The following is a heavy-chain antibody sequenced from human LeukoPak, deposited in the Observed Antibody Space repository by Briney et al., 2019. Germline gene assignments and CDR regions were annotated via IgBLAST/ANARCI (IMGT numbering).Heavy chain of an antibody. CDR3: ARGSTRSSGWYFYFDY. CDR1: GYTFTSYV. V-gene: IGHV1-3*01. Sequence: DSVKVSCKASGYTFTSYVMHWVRQAPGQRLEWMGWINAGNGNKKYSQKFQGRVTNTRDTSASTAYMELSSLRSEDTAVYYCARGSTRSSGWYFYFDYWGQGTLVTVSS. CDR2: INAGNGNK. D-gene: IGHD6-19*01. J-gene: IGHJ4*02.